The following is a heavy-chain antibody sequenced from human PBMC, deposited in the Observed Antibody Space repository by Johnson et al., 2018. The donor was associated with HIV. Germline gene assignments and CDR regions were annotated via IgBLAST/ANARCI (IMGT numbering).Heavy chain of an antibody. CDR2: ISWDGGST. D-gene: IGHD6-6*01. CDR3: VLFSSIAAEGAFDI. V-gene: IGHV3-43D*03. CDR1: GFTFDDYA. Sequence: VQVVESGGVVVQPGGSLRLSCAASGFTFDDYAMHWVRQAPGKGLEWVSLISWDGGSTYYADSVKGRFTISRDNSKNSLYLQMNRLGSEDTALYYCVLFSSIAAEGAFDIWGQGTMVTVSS. J-gene: IGHJ3*02.